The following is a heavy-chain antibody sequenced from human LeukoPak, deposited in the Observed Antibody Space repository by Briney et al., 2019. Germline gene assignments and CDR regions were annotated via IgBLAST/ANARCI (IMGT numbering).Heavy chain of an antibody. CDR3: ARRGTTYCTVDSCHPNWFDP. CDR2: IYYSGST. V-gene: IGHV4-31*03. CDR1: GGSISSGGYY. Sequence: SETLSLTCTVSGGSISSGGYYWSWIRQHPGKGLEWIGYIYYSGSTYYNPSLKSRVTISVGTSKNQFSLNLSSVTAADTAVYYCARRGTTYCTVDSCHPNWFDPWGQGTLVTVSS. D-gene: IGHD2-15*01. J-gene: IGHJ5*02.